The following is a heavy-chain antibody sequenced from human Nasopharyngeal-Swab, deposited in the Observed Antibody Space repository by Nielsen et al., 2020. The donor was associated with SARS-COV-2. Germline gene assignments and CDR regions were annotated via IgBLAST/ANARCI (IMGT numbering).Heavy chain of an antibody. D-gene: IGHD3-22*01. Sequence: GESLKISCAASGFTFINYWMGWVRQAPGKGLEWVANIKQDGSEKYYVDSVKGRFTISRDNAKNSLYLQMNSLRAEDTAVYYCARDQYYDSSGYYYYGMDVWGQGTTVTVSS. CDR3: ARDQYYDSSGYYYYGMDV. J-gene: IGHJ6*02. V-gene: IGHV3-7*01. CDR1: GFTFINYW. CDR2: IKQDGSEK.